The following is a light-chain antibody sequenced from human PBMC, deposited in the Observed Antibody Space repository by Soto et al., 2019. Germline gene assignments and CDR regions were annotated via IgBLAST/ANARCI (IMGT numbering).Light chain of an antibody. V-gene: IGLV2-23*01. CDR2: EGS. Sequence: QSVLTQPASVSGSPGQSITISCTGTSSDVGSYNLVSWYQQRPGKAPELMIYEGSKRPSGVSNRFSGSKSGNTASLTISGLQAEDEADYYCCSYAGSSTLVFGGGTKLTVL. CDR3: CSYAGSSTLV. J-gene: IGLJ2*01. CDR1: SSDVGSYNL.